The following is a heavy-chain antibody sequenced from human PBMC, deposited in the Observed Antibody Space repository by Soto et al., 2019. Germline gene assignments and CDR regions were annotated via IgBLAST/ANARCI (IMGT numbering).Heavy chain of an antibody. Sequence: QVQLQESGPGLVKPSQTLSLTCTVSGGSISSGGYYWSWIRQHPGKGLEWIGYIYYSGSTYYNPSLKSRVTISVDTSKNQFSLKLSSVTAADTAVEYCAREEMATIDAFDIWGQGTMVTVSS. J-gene: IGHJ3*02. CDR3: AREEMATIDAFDI. CDR1: GGSISSGGYY. V-gene: IGHV4-31*03. CDR2: IYYSGST. D-gene: IGHD5-12*01.